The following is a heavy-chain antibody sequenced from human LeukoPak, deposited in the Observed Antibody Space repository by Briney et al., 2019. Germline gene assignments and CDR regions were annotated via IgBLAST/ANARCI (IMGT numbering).Heavy chain of an antibody. CDR1: GGSISSGSYY. CDR3: ARRAIFGVVIVHVPFDY. V-gene: IGHV4-61*02. CDR2: IYISGST. Sequence: SETLSLTCTVSGGSISSGSYYWSWIRQPAGKGLEWIGRIYISGSTNYNPSLKSRVTISVDTSKNQFSLRLSSVTAADTAVYYCARRAIFGVVIVHVPFDYWGQGTLVTVSS. D-gene: IGHD3-3*01. J-gene: IGHJ4*02.